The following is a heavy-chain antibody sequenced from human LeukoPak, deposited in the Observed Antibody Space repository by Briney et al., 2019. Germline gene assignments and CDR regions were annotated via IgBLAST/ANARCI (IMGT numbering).Heavy chain of an antibody. CDR3: AKVRGRGSYLIDY. Sequence: GGSLRLSCAASGFTFSSYGMHWVRQAPGGGLGWVAFIRYDGSNKYYADSVKGRFTISRDNSKNTLYLQMNSLRAEDTAVYYCAKVRGRGSYLIDYWGQGTLVTVSS. V-gene: IGHV3-30*02. J-gene: IGHJ4*02. CDR1: GFTFSSYG. CDR2: IRYDGSNK. D-gene: IGHD1-26*01.